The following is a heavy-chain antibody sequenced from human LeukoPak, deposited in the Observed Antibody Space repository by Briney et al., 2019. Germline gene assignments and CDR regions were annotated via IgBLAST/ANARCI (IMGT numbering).Heavy chain of an antibody. D-gene: IGHD6-13*01. J-gene: IGHJ4*02. Sequence: SETLSLTCTVSGGSIGSGAYYWTWIRQPPGKGLEWIGYIYHSGHTYYSPSLKSRVTISVDRSKNQFSLKLSSVTAADTAVYYCATYSSSWSPDYWGQGTLVTVSS. CDR3: ATYSSSWSPDY. CDR1: GGSIGSGAYY. CDR2: IYHSGHT. V-gene: IGHV4-30-2*01.